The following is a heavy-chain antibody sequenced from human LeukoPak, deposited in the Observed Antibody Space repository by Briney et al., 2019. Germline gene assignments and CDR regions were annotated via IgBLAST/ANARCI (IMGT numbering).Heavy chain of an antibody. CDR2: ISGSGAST. D-gene: IGHD3-3*01. CDR3: ARGFLGYYYMDV. J-gene: IGHJ6*03. Sequence: GGSLRLSCAASGFTFSSSAMSWVRQAPGKGLEWVSTISGSGASTYYADSVKGRFTISRDNSKNTLYLQMNSLRAEDTAVYYCARGFLGYYYMDVWGKGTTVTVSS. V-gene: IGHV3-23*01. CDR1: GFTFSSSA.